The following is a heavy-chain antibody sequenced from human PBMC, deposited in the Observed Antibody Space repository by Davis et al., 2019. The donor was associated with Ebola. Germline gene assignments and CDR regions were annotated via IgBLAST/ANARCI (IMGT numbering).Heavy chain of an antibody. V-gene: IGHV4-34*01. D-gene: IGHD5-12*01. CDR1: GGSFSGYY. CDR2: INHSGST. CDR3: ARASQYSGYAFDI. Sequence: PGGSLRLSCAVYGGSFSGYYWSWIRQPPGKGLEWIGEINHSGSTNYNPSLKSRVTISVDTSKNQFSLKLSSVTAADTAVYYCARASQYSGYAFDIWGQGTMVTVSS. J-gene: IGHJ3*02.